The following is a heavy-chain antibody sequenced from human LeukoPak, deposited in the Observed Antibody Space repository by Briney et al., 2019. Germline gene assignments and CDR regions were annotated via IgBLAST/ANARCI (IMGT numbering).Heavy chain of an antibody. D-gene: IGHD1-26*01. Sequence: GGSVRLSCAASGFTFSSYCMSWVRQAPGKGLEWVANINKDGGEKYYVDSVKGRFTISRDNAKNSLYLQMNSLRADDTAVYYCVKDSPPRYSGSPPAFWGQGTLVTVSS. CDR1: GFTFSSYC. V-gene: IGHV3-7*03. J-gene: IGHJ1*01. CDR3: VKDSPPRYSGSPPAF. CDR2: INKDGGEK.